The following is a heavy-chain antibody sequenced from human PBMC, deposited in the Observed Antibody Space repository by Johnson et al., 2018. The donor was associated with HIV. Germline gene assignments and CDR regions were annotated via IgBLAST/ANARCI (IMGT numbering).Heavy chain of an antibody. Sequence: EVQLVESGGGLVQPGGSLRLSCAASGFTFSSYAMSWVRQAPGKGLEWVSAISGSGGSTYYADSVKGRFTISRDNSKNTLYLQMSSLRAEDTAVYYCARDGYSSGWYGNDAFDIWGQGTMVTVSS. CDR2: ISGSGGST. V-gene: IGHV3-23*04. J-gene: IGHJ3*02. D-gene: IGHD6-19*01. CDR1: GFTFSSYA. CDR3: ARDGYSSGWYGNDAFDI.